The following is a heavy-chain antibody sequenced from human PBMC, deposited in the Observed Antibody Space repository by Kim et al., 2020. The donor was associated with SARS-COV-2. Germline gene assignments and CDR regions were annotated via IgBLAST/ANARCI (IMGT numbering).Heavy chain of an antibody. CDR1: GGTFSSYA. D-gene: IGHD5-18*01. CDR3: AIPGDTAIHSMRYGMDV. CDR2: IIPIFGTA. J-gene: IGHJ6*02. V-gene: IGHV1-69*13. Sequence: SVKVSCKASGGTFSSYAISWVRQAPGQGLEWMGGIIPIFGTANYAQKFQGRVTITADESTSTAYMELSSLRSEDTAVYYCAIPGDTAIHSMRYGMDVWGQGTTVTVSS.